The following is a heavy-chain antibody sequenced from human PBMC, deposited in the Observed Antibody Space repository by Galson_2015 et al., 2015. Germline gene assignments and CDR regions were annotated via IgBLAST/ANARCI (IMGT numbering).Heavy chain of an antibody. J-gene: IGHJ4*02. CDR1: GGSISSGGYS. Sequence: TLSLTCAVSGGSISSGGYSWSWIRQPPGKGLEWIGYIYHSGSTYYNPSLKSRVTISVDRSKNQFSLKLSSVTAADTAVYYCARMSSGGDYMDYWGQGTLVTVSS. CDR2: IYHSGST. V-gene: IGHV4-30-2*01. D-gene: IGHD3-10*01. CDR3: ARMSSGGDYMDY.